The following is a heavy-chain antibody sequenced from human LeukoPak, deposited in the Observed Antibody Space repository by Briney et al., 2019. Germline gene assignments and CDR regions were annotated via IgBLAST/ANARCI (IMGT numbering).Heavy chain of an antibody. Sequence: GGSLRLSCAASGFTFSLYSMNWVRQAPGKGLEWVSYITSGSSTIYYADSVRGRFTISRDNAKNSLFLQMNSLRAEDTAVYYCARRSDSSGWYVFDYWGQGTLVTVSS. V-gene: IGHV3-48*01. D-gene: IGHD6-19*01. CDR2: ITSGSSTI. J-gene: IGHJ4*02. CDR3: ARRSDSSGWYVFDY. CDR1: GFTFSLYS.